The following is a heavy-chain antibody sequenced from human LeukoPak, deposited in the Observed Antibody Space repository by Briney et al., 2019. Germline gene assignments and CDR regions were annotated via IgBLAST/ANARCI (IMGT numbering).Heavy chain of an antibody. J-gene: IGHJ5*02. CDR1: GDSITSGSFY. CDR3: AGSVAARPGFKFDT. D-gene: IGHD6-6*01. Sequence: SETLSLTCSVSGDSITSGSFYWSWIRQSAGKGLEWIGRIYVSGSSNSNPSLKTRVSMSLDTSKNQFSLKLTSVTAADTALYYCAGSVAARPGFKFDTWGQGTLVTVSS. CDR2: IYVSGSS. V-gene: IGHV4-61*02.